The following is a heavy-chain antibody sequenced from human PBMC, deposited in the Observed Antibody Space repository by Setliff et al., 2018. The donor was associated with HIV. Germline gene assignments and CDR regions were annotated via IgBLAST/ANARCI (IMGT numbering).Heavy chain of an antibody. J-gene: IGHJ4*02. D-gene: IGHD1-1*01. CDR3: ARDLGGKGGH. CDR1: GFTFSSYW. CDR2: ISIGSGGAI. Sequence: PGGSLRLSCAASGFTFSSYWMHWVRQAPGRGLEWVSSISIGSGGAIDYADSVQGRFTISRDNSKNTLYLQMNSLRAEDTAVYFCARDLGGKGGHWGQGILVTVSS. V-gene: IGHV3-21*03.